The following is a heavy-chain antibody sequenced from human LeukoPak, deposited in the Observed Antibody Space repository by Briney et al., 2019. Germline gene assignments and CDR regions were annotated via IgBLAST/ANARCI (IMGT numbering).Heavy chain of an antibody. CDR1: GGSLSGFY. CDR2: VNHGGST. V-gene: IGHV4-34*01. CDR3: ARKRVTTRPGAHFDL. Sequence: SETLSLTCAVDGGSLSGFYWSWSRQPPGKGLEWIGEVNHGGSTSYSPSLKSRVTISVDTFKRQFSLMLSSVTAADTAVYYCARKRVTTRPGAHFDLWGRGTLVTVSS. J-gene: IGHJ2*01. D-gene: IGHD6-6*01.